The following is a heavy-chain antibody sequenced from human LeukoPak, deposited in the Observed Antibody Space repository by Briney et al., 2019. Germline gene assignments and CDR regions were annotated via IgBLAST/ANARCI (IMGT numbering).Heavy chain of an antibody. CDR1: GFTFSSYG. Sequence: GGSLRLSCEASGFTFSSYGMHWVRQAPGKGLEWVSAISGSGGSAYYADSVKGRFTISRDNSKNTLYLQMNSLRAEDTAVYYCAKDLEAVAAYFDYWGQGTLVTVSS. V-gene: IGHV3-23*01. J-gene: IGHJ4*02. D-gene: IGHD6-19*01. CDR3: AKDLEAVAAYFDY. CDR2: ISGSGGSA.